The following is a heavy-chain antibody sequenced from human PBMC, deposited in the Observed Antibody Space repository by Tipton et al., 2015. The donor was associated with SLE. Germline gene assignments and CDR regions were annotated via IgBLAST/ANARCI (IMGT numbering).Heavy chain of an antibody. D-gene: IGHD3-9*01. V-gene: IGHV4-61*01. CDR1: GGSISSSSYY. CDR2: IYYSGST. CDR3: ARGGVLRYFDWLSLGQGLDV. Sequence: TLSLTCTVSGGSISSSSYYWSWIRQPPGKGLEWIGYIYYSGSTNYNPSLKSRVTISVDTSKMQFSLKLNSVTAADTAVYYCARGGVLRYFDWLSLGQGLDVWGQGTTVTVSS. J-gene: IGHJ6*02.